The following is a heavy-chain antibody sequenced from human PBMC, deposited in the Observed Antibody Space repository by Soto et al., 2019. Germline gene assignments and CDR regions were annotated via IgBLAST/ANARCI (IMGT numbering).Heavy chain of an antibody. J-gene: IGHJ4*02. CDR2: VYDSGST. V-gene: IGHV4-59*01. Sequence: SETLSLTCTVSGASISSDYWTWIRQPPGKGLEWIGYVYDSGSTNYNPSLKSRLTISVDTSKNQFSLKLSSVTAADTAVYYCARNSGYYTHDYWGQGTLVTVSS. CDR1: GASISSDY. CDR3: ARNSGYYTHDY. D-gene: IGHD5-12*01.